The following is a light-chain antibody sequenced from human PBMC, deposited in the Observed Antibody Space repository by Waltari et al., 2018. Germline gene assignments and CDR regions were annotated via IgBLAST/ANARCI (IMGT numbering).Light chain of an antibody. CDR3: CSYAGTYTWV. CDR2: DVT. V-gene: IGLV2-11*01. Sequence: QSALPQPRSVSGSPGQSVTISCTGTSSDVGSYDYVSWYQQHPGKAPKLIISDVTKRPSGVPDRFSGSKSGNTASLTISGLQAEDEADYYCCSYAGTYTWVFGGGTKLTVL. J-gene: IGLJ3*02. CDR1: SSDVGSYDY.